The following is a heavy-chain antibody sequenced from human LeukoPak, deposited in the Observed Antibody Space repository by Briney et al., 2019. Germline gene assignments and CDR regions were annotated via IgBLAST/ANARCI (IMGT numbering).Heavy chain of an antibody. Sequence: PSETLPLTCTVSGGSISSYYWSWIRQPAGKGLEWIGRIYTSGSTNYNPSLKSRVTMSVDTSKNQFSLKLSSVTAADTAVYYCARGDQYYDFWSGLYGMDVWGQGTTVTVSS. CDR3: ARGDQYYDFWSGLYGMDV. J-gene: IGHJ6*02. CDR2: IYTSGST. CDR1: GGSISSYY. D-gene: IGHD3-3*01. V-gene: IGHV4-4*07.